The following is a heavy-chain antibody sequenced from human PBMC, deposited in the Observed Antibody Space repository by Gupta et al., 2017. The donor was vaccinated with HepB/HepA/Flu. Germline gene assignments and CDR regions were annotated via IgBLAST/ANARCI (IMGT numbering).Heavy chain of an antibody. Sequence: EVQLVESGGGLVQPGGSLRLSCAASGVTFSSYEMNWVRQAPGKGLEWVSYISSSGSTIYYADSVKGRFTISRDNAKNSLYLQMNSLRAEDTAVYYCARDQRGDSSYYFDYWGQGTLVTVSS. D-gene: IGHD2-21*01. V-gene: IGHV3-48*03. CDR3: ARDQRGDSSYYFDY. J-gene: IGHJ4*02. CDR2: ISSSGSTI. CDR1: GVTFSSYE.